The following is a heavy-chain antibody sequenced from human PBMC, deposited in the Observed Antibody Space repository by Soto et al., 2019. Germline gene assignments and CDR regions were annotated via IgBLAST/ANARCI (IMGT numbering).Heavy chain of an antibody. CDR3: ATVSGDHNWFDP. D-gene: IGHD2-21*01. V-gene: IGHV1-24*01. Sequence: PRPSVKVSCKVSGYTLTELSMHWVRQAPGKGLEWMGGFDPEDGETIYAQKFQGRVTMTEDTSTDTAYMELSSLRSEDTAVYYCATVSGDHNWFDPWGQGTLVTVSS. J-gene: IGHJ5*02. CDR2: FDPEDGET. CDR1: GYTLTELS.